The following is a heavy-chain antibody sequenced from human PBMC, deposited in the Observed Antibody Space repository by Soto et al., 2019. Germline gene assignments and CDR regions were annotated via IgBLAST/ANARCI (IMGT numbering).Heavy chain of an antibody. D-gene: IGHD1-26*01. Sequence: PGESLKISCKGSGYSFTSYWIGWVRQMPGKGLEWMGIIYPGDSDTRYSPSFQGQVTISADKSISTAYLQWSSLKASDTAMYYCSRMWEPSPYYFDYWGQGTLVTVSS. CDR1: GYSFTSYW. CDR2: IYPGDSDT. J-gene: IGHJ4*02. CDR3: SRMWEPSPYYFDY. V-gene: IGHV5-51*01.